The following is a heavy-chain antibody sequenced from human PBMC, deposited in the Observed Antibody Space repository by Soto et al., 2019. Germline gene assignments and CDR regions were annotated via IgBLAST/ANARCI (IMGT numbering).Heavy chain of an antibody. CDR3: ARELTTKYCSGGSCYSVSWFDP. CDR1: GGSISSGGYS. CDR2: IYHSGST. Sequence: TSETLSLTCAVSGGSISSGGYSWSWIRQPPGKGLEWIGYIYHSGSTYYNPSLKSRVTISVDRSKNQFSLKLSSVTAADTAVYYCARELTTKYCSGGSCYSVSWFDPWGQGTLVTVSS. V-gene: IGHV4-30-2*01. J-gene: IGHJ5*02. D-gene: IGHD2-15*01.